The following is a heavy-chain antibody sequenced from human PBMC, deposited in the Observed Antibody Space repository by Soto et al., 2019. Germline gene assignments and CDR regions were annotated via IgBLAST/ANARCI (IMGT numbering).Heavy chain of an antibody. V-gene: IGHV4-39*01. CDR2: IYYSGST. J-gene: IGHJ5*02. CDR3: AVVDATFDWFDP. CDR1: GGSISSSSYY. D-gene: IGHD2-15*01. Sequence: QLQLQESGPELVKPSETLSLTCTVSGGSISSSSYYWGWIRQPPGKGLEWIGSIYYSGSTYYNPSLKRRVTISVDTAKNQCSLELSSVTAADTAVYYCAVVDATFDWFDPCGQGTLVTVSS.